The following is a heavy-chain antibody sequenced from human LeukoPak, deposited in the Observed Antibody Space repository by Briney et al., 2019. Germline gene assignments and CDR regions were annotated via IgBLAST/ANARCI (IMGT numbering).Heavy chain of an antibody. CDR1: GVTFSSYS. D-gene: IGHD6-13*01. J-gene: IGHJ5*02. CDR2: ISSSSSYI. V-gene: IGHV3-21*01. CDR3: ARGYIAAAQGNWFDP. Sequence: GGSLRLSCAASGVTFSSYSMNWGRHAPGQGLGRGSSISSSSSYISYEDSAKSRFTISTDNTKNSLYLQMNRLRAEDTAVYSGARGYIAAAQGNWFDPWGQGTLVTVSS.